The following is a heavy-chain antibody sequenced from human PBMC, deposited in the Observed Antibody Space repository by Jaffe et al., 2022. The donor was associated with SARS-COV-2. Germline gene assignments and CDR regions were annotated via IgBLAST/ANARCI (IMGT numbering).Heavy chain of an antibody. D-gene: IGHD4-17*01. CDR2: IYYSGST. J-gene: IGHJ4*02. V-gene: IGHV4-39*01. CDR1: GGSISSSSYY. CDR3: ARQVDYGDYVVRYYFDY. Sequence: QLQLQESGPGLVKPSETLSLTCTVSGGSISSSSYYWGWIRQPPGKGLEWIGSIYYSGSTYYNPSLKSRVTISVDTSKNQFSLKLSSVTAADTAVYYCARQVDYGDYVVRYYFDYWGQGTLVTVSS.